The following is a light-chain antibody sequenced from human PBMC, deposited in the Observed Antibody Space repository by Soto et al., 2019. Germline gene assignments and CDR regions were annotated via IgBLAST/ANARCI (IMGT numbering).Light chain of an antibody. CDR2: ATS. CDR1: QSISTY. V-gene: IGKV1-39*01. Sequence: DIQMTQSPSSLSASVGDRVTITCRASQSISTYLHWYQQKPGTAPKLLIYATSNLQSGVPSRFSGSGSGTDFTLTISCLQSEDFATYYCQQYYSFPYTFGQGTKVDIK. CDR3: QQYYSFPYT. J-gene: IGKJ2*01.